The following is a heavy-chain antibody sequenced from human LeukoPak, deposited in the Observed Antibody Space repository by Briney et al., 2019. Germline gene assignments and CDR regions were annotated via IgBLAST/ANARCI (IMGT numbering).Heavy chain of an antibody. Sequence: ASVKVSCKASGYSFTSNYIHWVRQAPGQGLEWMGMIYPRDGSTSYAQKFQGRVTVTRDTSTSTVHMELSGLRSENTAVYYCARDQEAFDYWGQGTLVTVSS. CDR2: IYPRDGST. CDR1: GYSFTSNY. V-gene: IGHV1-46*01. J-gene: IGHJ4*02. CDR3: ARDQEAFDY.